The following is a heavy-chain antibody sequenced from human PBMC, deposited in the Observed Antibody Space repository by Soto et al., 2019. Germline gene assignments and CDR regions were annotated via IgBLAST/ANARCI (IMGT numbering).Heavy chain of an antibody. CDR1: GGSISSSSYY. CDR2: IYYSGST. V-gene: IGHV4-39*01. D-gene: IGHD3-10*01. CDR3: ARQGWFGEFGWFDP. Sequence: ETLSLTCPVSGGSISSSSYYWGWIRQPPGKGLEWIGSIYYSGSTYYNPSLKSRVTISVDTSKNQFSLKLSSVTAADTAVYYCARQGWFGEFGWFDPWGQGTLVTVSS. J-gene: IGHJ5*02.